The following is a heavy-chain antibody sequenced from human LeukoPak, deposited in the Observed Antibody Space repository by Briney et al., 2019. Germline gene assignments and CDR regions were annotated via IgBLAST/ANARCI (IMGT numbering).Heavy chain of an antibody. CDR3: ARDWGSTGYDLYDS. J-gene: IGHJ4*02. V-gene: IGHV3-7*01. D-gene: IGHD5-12*01. CDR2: IRQDGSER. Sequence: GGSLRLSCAASGFIFSNYWMTWVRQAPGKGLEWVAHIRQDGSERHYVDSVRDRFTISRDNAKNSLDLQMDSLRAEDTAVYYCARDWGSTGYDLYDSWGQGTLVTVSS. CDR1: GFIFSNYW.